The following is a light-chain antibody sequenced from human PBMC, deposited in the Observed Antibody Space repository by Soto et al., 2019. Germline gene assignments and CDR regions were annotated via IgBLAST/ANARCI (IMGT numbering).Light chain of an antibody. CDR2: EVF. Sequence: QSALTQPASVSGSPGQSITIPCTGTNSDVGGYNYVSWYQHHPGKAPKLMIYEVFNRPSGVSSRFSGSESGSTASLTISGLQAEDEADYYCSSYTTTNTLYVFGPGTKVTV. CDR3: SSYTTTNTLYV. J-gene: IGLJ1*01. CDR1: NSDVGGYNY. V-gene: IGLV2-14*01.